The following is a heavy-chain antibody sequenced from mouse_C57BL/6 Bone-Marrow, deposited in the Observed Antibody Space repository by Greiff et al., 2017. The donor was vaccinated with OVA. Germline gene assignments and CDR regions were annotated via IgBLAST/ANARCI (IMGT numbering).Heavy chain of an antibody. D-gene: IGHD2-4*01. CDR3: ARAYDYYFDY. Sequence: EVKLVESGGGLVKPGGSLKLSCAASGFTFSSYAMSWVRQTPEKRLEWVATISDGGSYTYYPHNVKGRFTISRDNAKNNLYLQMSHLKSEDTAMYYCARAYDYYFDYWGQGTTLTVSS. CDR2: ISDGGSYT. J-gene: IGHJ2*01. V-gene: IGHV5-4*03. CDR1: GFTFSSYA.